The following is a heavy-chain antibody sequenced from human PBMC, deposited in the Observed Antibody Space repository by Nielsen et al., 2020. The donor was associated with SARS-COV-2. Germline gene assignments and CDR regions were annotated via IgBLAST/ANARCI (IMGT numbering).Heavy chain of an antibody. Sequence: GESLKISCSASGFAFINFNMNWVRQAPGKGLEWISYISDSASTMYYADSVNGRFTISRDNAKNSLYLQMNSLRAEDTAVYYCARDYGDYTDYWGQGTLVTVSS. CDR2: ISDSASTM. D-gene: IGHD4-17*01. CDR3: ARDYGDYTDY. V-gene: IGHV3-48*03. CDR1: GFAFINFN. J-gene: IGHJ4*02.